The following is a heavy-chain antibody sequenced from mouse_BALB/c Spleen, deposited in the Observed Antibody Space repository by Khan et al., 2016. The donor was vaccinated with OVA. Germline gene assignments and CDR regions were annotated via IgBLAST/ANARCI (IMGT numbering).Heavy chain of an antibody. CDR2: IWSDGST. CDR1: GFSLSSYG. J-gene: IGHJ4*01. D-gene: IGHD2-10*01. Sequence: QVQLKESGPGLVAPSQSLSITCTIPGFSLSSYGIHWVRQPPGQGLELLVVIWSDGSTTYNSTLKSRLSITKDNSKSQVFLKMNSLQTDDTAIYYCARQPYYHYYVMDYWGQGTSITVSS. CDR3: ARQPYYHYYVMDY. V-gene: IGHV2-6-1*01.